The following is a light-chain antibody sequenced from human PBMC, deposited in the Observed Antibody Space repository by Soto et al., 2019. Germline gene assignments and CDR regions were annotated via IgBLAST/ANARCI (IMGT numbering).Light chain of an antibody. V-gene: IGKV1-39*01. J-gene: IGKJ1*01. CDR2: AAS. CDR3: QQSYSTPR. Sequence: DIQMTQSPSSLSASVGDRVTNTCRASQSINSYLNWYQQKPGKAPKLLIYAASSLQSGVPSRFSGSGSGTDFSLTISSLQPEDFATYYCQQSYSTPRFGQGTKVDIK. CDR1: QSINSY.